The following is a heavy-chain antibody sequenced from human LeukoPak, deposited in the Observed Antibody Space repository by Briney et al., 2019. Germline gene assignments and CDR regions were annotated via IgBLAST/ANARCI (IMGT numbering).Heavy chain of an antibody. V-gene: IGHV2-70*11. D-gene: IGHD3-10*01. CDR1: GFSLSTSGMC. J-gene: IGHJ4*02. CDR3: ARNYGSGSPSDY. Sequence: SGPALVKPTQTLTLTCTFSGFSLSTSGMCVSWIRQPPGKALEWLARIDWDDDKYYSTSLKTRLTISKDTSKNQVALTMTNMDPVDTATYYCARNYGSGSPSDYWGQGTLVTVSS. CDR2: IDWDDDK.